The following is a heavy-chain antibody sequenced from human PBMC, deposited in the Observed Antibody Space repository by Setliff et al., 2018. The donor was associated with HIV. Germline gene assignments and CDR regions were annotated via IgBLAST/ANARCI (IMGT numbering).Heavy chain of an antibody. J-gene: IGHJ4*02. CDR1: GYTFSSYW. V-gene: IGHV3-7*05. CDR3: ARANPPSSSSYFDY. D-gene: IGHD6-13*01. Sequence: GGSLRLSCAASGYTFSSYWMAWVRQCPGKGLEWVANIQQHGSEIHYVASVEGRFTISRDNAKNSLDLQMNSLRAEDTAVYFCARANPPSSSSYFDYWGRGTLVTVSS. CDR2: IQQHGSEI.